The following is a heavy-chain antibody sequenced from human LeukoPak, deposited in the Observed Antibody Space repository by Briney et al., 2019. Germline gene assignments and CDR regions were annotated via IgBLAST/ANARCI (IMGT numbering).Heavy chain of an antibody. CDR1: GGSISSYY. J-gene: IGHJ4*02. D-gene: IGHD4-11*01. CDR2: IYYSGTT. CDR3: ARDRVRGNSNPFFDY. Sequence: SETLSLTCTVSGGSISSYYWSWIRQPPGKGLEWIGYIYYSGTTNYNPSLKSRVTISVDTSKNQFSLKLSSVTAADTAVYYCARDRVRGNSNPFFDYWGQGTLVTVSS. V-gene: IGHV4-59*01.